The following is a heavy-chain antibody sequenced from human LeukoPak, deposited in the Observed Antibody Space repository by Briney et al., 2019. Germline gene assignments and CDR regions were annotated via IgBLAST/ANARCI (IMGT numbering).Heavy chain of an antibody. Sequence: SETLSLTCTVSGGSISSGGYYWSWIRQHPGKGLEWIGYIYYSGSTYYNPSLKSRVTISVDTSKNQFSLKLSSVTAADTAVYYCASSGASGYYTSHYFDYWAREPWSPSPQ. CDR3: ASSGASGYYTSHYFDY. D-gene: IGHD3-3*01. CDR2: IYYSGST. CDR1: GGSISSGGYY. J-gene: IGHJ4*02. V-gene: IGHV4-31*03.